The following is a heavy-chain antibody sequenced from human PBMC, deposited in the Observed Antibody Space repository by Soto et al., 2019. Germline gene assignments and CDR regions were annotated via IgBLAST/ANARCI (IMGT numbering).Heavy chain of an antibody. J-gene: IGHJ4*02. V-gene: IGHV3-72*01. Sequence: PGGSLRLSCVASGFTFSDHYMDWVRQAPGKGLEWVGRTRNKANSYTTEYAASVKGRFTISRDDSKKSLYLQMNSLKTEDTAVYYCATNSGGSRGVFDYWGQGTQVTVSS. CDR1: GFTFSDHY. D-gene: IGHD2-15*01. CDR2: TRNKANSYTT. CDR3: ATNSGGSRGVFDY.